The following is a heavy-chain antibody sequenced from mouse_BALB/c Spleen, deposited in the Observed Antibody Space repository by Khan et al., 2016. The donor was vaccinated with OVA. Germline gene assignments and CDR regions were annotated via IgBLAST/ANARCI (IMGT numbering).Heavy chain of an antibody. V-gene: IGHV5-6*01. CDR3: ARHLTGSFAY. D-gene: IGHD4-1*01. J-gene: IGHJ3*01. CDR1: GFTFSSYS. CDR2: ISSDGDYT. Sequence: EVELVESGGDLVKPGGSLKLSCAASGFTFSSYSMSWVRQTPDKRLEWVATISSDGDYTYFPDSVKGRFTISRENAKNTLNLQMTSLKSENTALYYCARHLTGSFAYWGQGTLVTVSA.